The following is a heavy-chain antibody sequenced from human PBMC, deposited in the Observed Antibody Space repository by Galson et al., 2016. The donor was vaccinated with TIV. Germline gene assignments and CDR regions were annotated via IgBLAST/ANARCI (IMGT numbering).Heavy chain of an antibody. V-gene: IGHV4-59*01. J-gene: IGHJ4*02. CDR2: VYYTGGT. D-gene: IGHD5-12*01. CDR3: ARDIGGYDFDY. CDR1: VGSMRDSY. Sequence: SETLSLTCTVSVGSMRDSYWSWIRQTPGKGLEWIGYVYYTGGTKYNPSLKSRVPISVDTSKNQFSLRLSSVTAADTAMYYCARDIGGYDFDYWGQGTLVAVSS.